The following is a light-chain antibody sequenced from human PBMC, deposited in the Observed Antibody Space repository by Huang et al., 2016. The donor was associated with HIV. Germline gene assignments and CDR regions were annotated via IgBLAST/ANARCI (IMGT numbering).Light chain of an antibody. CDR3: QQSYSSLLS. CDR1: QTITTY. V-gene: IGKV1-39*01. CDR2: AAS. J-gene: IGKJ4*01. Sequence: DIQMTQSPSSLSASVGDRVIMTCRASQTITTYLNWYQQRPGKAPKLLIYAASSLQSGDPSRFSGSGSGTDFTLTISSLQPEDFATYYCQQSYSSLLSFGGGTKVAIK.